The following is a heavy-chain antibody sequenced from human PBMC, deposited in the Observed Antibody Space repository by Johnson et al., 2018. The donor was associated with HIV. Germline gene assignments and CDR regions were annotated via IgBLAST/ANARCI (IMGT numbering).Heavy chain of an antibody. CDR1: GFTFSNYA. Sequence: VQLVESGGGLVQPGGSLRLSCAASGFTFSNYAMHWVRQAPGKGLEYVSAISSNGGSTYYANSVKGRFTISRDNSKNTLYLQMGGLRAEDMSVYYCARVGPRSRDAFDIWGQGTMVTVSS. V-gene: IGHV3-64*01. D-gene: IGHD1-26*01. CDR3: ARVGPRSRDAFDI. J-gene: IGHJ3*02. CDR2: ISSNGGST.